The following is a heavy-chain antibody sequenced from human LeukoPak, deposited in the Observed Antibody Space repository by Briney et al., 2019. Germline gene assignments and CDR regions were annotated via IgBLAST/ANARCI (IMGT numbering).Heavy chain of an antibody. Sequence: PGGSLRLSCAASGFTFSNAWMSWVRQAPGKGLEWVGRIKSKTDGGTTDYAAPVKGRFTISRDDSKNTLYLQMNSLKTEDTAVYYCTTDTYYYDSSGNYYFDYWGQGTLVTVSS. CDR1: GFTFSNAW. V-gene: IGHV3-15*01. CDR3: TTDTYYYDSSGNYYFDY. D-gene: IGHD3-22*01. J-gene: IGHJ4*02. CDR2: IKSKTDGGTT.